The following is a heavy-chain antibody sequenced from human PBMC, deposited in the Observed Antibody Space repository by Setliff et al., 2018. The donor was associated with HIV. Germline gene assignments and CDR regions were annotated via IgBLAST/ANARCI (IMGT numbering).Heavy chain of an antibody. CDR3: ARDDHYYDMGSILSDWFFDV. D-gene: IGHD3-22*01. CDR1: GYTFTSYD. Sequence: SVKVSCKASGYTFTSYDINWVRQATGQGLEWMGWVIPIFGSTTFAQKFQGRVTITADESKDTVEMELSSLTSEDTAVYYCARDDHYYDMGSILSDWFFDVWDRGTLVTVSS. CDR2: VIPIFGST. J-gene: IGHJ2*01. V-gene: IGHV1-69*13.